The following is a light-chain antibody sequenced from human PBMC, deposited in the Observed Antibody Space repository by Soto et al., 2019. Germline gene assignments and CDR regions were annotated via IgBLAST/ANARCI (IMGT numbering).Light chain of an antibody. CDR3: QQCSSWPLT. Sequence: EIVLTQSPATLSLSPGERVTLSCRASQSVSSYLAWYQQKPGQAPRLLMSEASKRATGIPARFSGSGSGTDFTLTISSLEPVDFAIYYCQQCSSWPLTFGQGTRLEIK. CDR2: EAS. J-gene: IGKJ5*01. CDR1: QSVSSY. V-gene: IGKV3-11*01.